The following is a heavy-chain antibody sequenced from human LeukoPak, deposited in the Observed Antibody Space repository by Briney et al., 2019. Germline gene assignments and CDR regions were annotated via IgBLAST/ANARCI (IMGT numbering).Heavy chain of an antibody. J-gene: IGHJ6*03. CDR3: AREGRDCGGDCYPDYYYYYMDV. CDR1: GGTFSSYA. CDR2: IIPILGIA. Sequence: SVKVSCKASGGTFSSYAISWVRQAPGQGLEWMGRIIPILGIANYAQKFQGRVTITTDESTSTAYMELSSLRSEDTAVYYCAREGRDCGGDCYPDYYYYYMDVWGKGTTVTVSS. D-gene: IGHD2-21*01. V-gene: IGHV1-69*04.